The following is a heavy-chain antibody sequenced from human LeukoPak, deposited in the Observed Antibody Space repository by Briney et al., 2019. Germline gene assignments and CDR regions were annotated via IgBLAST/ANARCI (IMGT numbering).Heavy chain of an antibody. D-gene: IGHD6-13*01. Sequence: SETLSLTCTVSGGSISSSSYYWGWIRQPPGKGLEWNGSIYYSGSTYYNPSLKSRVTISVDTSKNQFSLKLSSVTAADTAVYYCARLSIIAAARYYFDYWGQGTLVTVSS. J-gene: IGHJ4*02. CDR2: IYYSGST. V-gene: IGHV4-39*01. CDR3: ARLSIIAAARYYFDY. CDR1: GGSISSSSYY.